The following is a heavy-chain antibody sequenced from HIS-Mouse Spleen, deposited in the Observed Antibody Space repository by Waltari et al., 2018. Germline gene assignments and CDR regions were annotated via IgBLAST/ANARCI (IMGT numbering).Heavy chain of an antibody. Sequence: QVQLVESGGGVVQPGRSLRLYCAASGFTFSSYGMPWVRQAPGTGLEWVAVISYDGSNKYYADSVKGRFTISRDNSKNTLYLQMNSLRAEDTAVYYCASFNWSDAFDIWGQGTMVTVSS. V-gene: IGHV3-30*03. CDR1: GFTFSSYG. CDR2: ISYDGSNK. CDR3: ASFNWSDAFDI. J-gene: IGHJ3*02. D-gene: IGHD1-1*01.